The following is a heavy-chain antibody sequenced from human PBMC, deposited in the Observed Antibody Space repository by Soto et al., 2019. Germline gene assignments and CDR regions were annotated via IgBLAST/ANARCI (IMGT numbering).Heavy chain of an antibody. Sequence: GVSLRLSCAAAGFTFSSYDMHWVRQATGKGLEWVSAIGTAGDTYYPGSVKGRFTISRENAKNSLYLQMNSLRAEDTAVYYCARAPYDFWSGPSLGMDVWGQGTTVTVSS. CDR2: IGTAGDT. CDR1: GFTFSSYD. V-gene: IGHV3-13*01. J-gene: IGHJ6*02. D-gene: IGHD3-3*01. CDR3: ARAPYDFWSGPSLGMDV.